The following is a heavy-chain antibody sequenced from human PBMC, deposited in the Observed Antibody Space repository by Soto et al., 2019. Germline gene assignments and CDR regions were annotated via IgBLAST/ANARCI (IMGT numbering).Heavy chain of an antibody. CDR2: IYYSGST. J-gene: IGHJ4*02. D-gene: IGHD6-13*01. V-gene: IGHV4-59*12. Sequence: SETLSLTCTVSGGSISSYYWSWIRQPPGKGLEWIGYIYYSGSTNYNPSLKSRVTISMDMSKNQFSLKLSSVTAADTAVYYCASRYTYSWDSYFNYWGQGTLVTVSS. CDR3: ASRYTYSWDSYFNY. CDR1: GGSISSYY.